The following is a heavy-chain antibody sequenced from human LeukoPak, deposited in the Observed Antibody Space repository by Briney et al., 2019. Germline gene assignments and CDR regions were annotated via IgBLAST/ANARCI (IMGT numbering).Heavy chain of an antibody. CDR2: IKGDGSET. Sequence: PGGSLRLSCAASGFTFSSYWMTWVRQAPGKGLERVANIKGDGSETYYVDSVKGRFTISRDNAKNSLYLQMNSLTAEDTAVYYCTRDRGWQSFDYWGQGTLVTVSS. J-gene: IGHJ4*02. V-gene: IGHV3-7*01. D-gene: IGHD3-10*01. CDR1: GFTFSSYW. CDR3: TRDRGWQSFDY.